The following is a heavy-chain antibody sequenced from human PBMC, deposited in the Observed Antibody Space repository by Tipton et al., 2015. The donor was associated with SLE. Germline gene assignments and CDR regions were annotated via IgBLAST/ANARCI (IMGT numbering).Heavy chain of an antibody. Sequence: TLSLTCAVSGGSFSRYYWNWVRQPPGKGLEWIGYIYYTGTTNYSPSLESRVTISVDTSKNQFSLRLTSLTAADTAVYYCARVVYSFSDAFDIWGQGTMVTVSS. D-gene: IGHD6-13*01. CDR3: ARVVYSFSDAFDI. CDR1: GGSFSRYY. J-gene: IGHJ3*02. V-gene: IGHV4-59*01. CDR2: IYYTGTT.